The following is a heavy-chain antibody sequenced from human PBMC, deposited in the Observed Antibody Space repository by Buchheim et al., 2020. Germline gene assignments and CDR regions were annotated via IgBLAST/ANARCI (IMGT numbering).Heavy chain of an antibody. J-gene: IGHJ6*02. V-gene: IGHV1-69*12. CDR2: IIPMVGTP. CDR3: ARDSPTGSDDDYDAMDV. Sequence: QVLLAQSGPEVRKPGSSVKVSCKASGGNFSSYAFSWVRQAPGQGLEWMGGIIPMVGTPRYAQKFQRRVTITADDSTATVHMEMTSLTSEDTAVFYCARDSPTGSDDDYDAMDVWGQGT. CDR1: GGNFSSYA. D-gene: IGHD4/OR15-4a*01.